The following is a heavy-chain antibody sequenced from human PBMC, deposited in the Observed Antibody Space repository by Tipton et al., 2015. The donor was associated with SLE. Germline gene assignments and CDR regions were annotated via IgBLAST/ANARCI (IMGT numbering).Heavy chain of an antibody. J-gene: IGHJ5*02. Sequence: TLSLTCTVSGYSISSGFYWGWIRQPPGKGLEWIGYIYYSGSTNYNPSLKSRVTISVDTSKNQFSLKLSSVTAADTAVYYCARQWQQLVRGWFDPWGQGTLVTVSS. V-gene: IGHV4-38-2*02. CDR1: GYSISSGFY. CDR2: IYYSGST. CDR3: ARQWQQLVRGWFDP. D-gene: IGHD6-13*01.